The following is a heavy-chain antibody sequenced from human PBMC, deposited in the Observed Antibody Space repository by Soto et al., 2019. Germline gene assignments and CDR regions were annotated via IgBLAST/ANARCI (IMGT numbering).Heavy chain of an antibody. CDR3: ARDWVWNTARYNWFDP. CDR2: IIPIFGTA. D-gene: IGHD1-1*01. V-gene: IGHV1-69*12. J-gene: IGHJ5*02. Sequence: QVQLVQCGAEVKKPGSSVKVSCKASGGTFSSYAISWVRQAPGQGLAWMGGIIPIFGTANYAQKFQGRVTITADESTSTAYMELSSLRSEDTAVYYCARDWVWNTARYNWFDPWGQGTLVTVSS. CDR1: GGTFSSYA.